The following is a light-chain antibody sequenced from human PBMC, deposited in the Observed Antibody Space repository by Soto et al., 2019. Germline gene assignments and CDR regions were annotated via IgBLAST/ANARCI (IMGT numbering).Light chain of an antibody. V-gene: IGLV2-8*01. J-gene: IGLJ1*01. Sequence: QSVLTQPPSASGSPGQSVTISCTGTSGDVGGYDYVSWYQQHPGKAPKLMIYVVTKRPLGVPDRFSGSKSGNTASLTVSGLQAEDEADYYCSSYAGSDNPYVFGTGTKSPS. CDR2: VVT. CDR3: SSYAGSDNPYV. CDR1: SGDVGGYDY.